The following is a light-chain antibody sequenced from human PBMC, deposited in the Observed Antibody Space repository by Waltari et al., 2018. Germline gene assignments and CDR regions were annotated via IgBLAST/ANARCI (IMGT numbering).Light chain of an antibody. Sequence: DIQMTQSPSTLSASVGGRVTITCRASQSIGDWMAWYQQEPGKAPKLLIYRASTLQSGVPSRFSGSGSGTEFTLTISSLQPDDFGSYYCQYYYLYSRGFGQGTKVEIK. V-gene: IGKV1-5*03. J-gene: IGKJ2*03. CDR2: RAS. CDR1: QSIGDW. CDR3: QYYYLYSRG.